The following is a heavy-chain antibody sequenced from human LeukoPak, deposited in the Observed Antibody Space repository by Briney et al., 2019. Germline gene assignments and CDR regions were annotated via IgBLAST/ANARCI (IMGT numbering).Heavy chain of an antibody. V-gene: IGHV3-23*01. Sequence: GGSLRLSCTASGFTFGDYAMSWVRQAPGKGLEWVSGISYSGGSTYYADSVKGRFTISRDNSKNTLYLQMNSLGAEDTAVYYCAKDQRSIAVAGYFDYWGQGTLVTVSS. CDR2: ISYSGGST. J-gene: IGHJ4*02. D-gene: IGHD6-19*01. CDR1: GFTFGDYA. CDR3: AKDQRSIAVAGYFDY.